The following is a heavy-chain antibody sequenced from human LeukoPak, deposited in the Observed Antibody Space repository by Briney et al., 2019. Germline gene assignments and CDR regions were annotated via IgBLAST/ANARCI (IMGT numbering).Heavy chain of an antibody. D-gene: IGHD3-22*01. Sequence: GGSLRLSCSASRFTFSSYGMHWVRQAPGKGLEWVSTISGNAAATYYGDSVKGRFTISRDNSKNTLYLQMNSLRAEDTAMYYCAKDRTHRRYYDSTGYYNQYDYWGQGALVTVSS. CDR1: RFTFSSYG. CDR2: ISGNAAAT. CDR3: AKDRTHRRYYDSTGYYNQYDY. J-gene: IGHJ4*02. V-gene: IGHV3-23*01.